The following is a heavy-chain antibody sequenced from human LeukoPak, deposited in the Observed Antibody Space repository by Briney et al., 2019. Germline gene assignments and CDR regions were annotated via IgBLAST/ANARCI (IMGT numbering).Heavy chain of an antibody. Sequence: ASVKISCKTSGYTVTNYYIHWVRQAPGQGLEWMGVINHSDGSTSYAQNFQGRVTMTRDTSTSTVYMQLSSLRSADTALYYCAGEYSSSGRFDYWGQGALVTVSS. CDR3: AGEYSSSGRFDY. V-gene: IGHV1-46*01. J-gene: IGHJ4*02. CDR2: INHSDGST. D-gene: IGHD6-6*01. CDR1: GYTVTNYY.